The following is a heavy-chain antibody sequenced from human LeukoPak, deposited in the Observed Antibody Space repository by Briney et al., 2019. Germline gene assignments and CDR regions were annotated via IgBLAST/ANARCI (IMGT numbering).Heavy chain of an antibody. J-gene: IGHJ4*02. D-gene: IGHD1-7*01. CDR3: VRPDRAGNYYFDS. CDR2: IYSGGNT. Sequence: PGGSLRLSCAASGFSVSNTYMSRVRQAPGKGLEWVSIIYSGGNTYYADSVKGRFTISRDNSKNTLYLQMSSLRAEDTAVYYCVRPDRAGNYYFDSWGQGVLVTVSS. CDR1: GFSVSNTY. V-gene: IGHV3-53*01.